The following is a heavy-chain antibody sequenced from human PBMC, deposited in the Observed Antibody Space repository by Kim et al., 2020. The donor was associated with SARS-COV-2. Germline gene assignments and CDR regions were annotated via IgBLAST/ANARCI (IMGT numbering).Heavy chain of an antibody. CDR2: ISYDGSNK. D-gene: IGHD6-19*01. CDR3: ARGPRVAVAHYFFDY. Sequence: GGSLRLSCAASGFTFSTYSMHWVRQAPGKGLEWVAVISYDGSNKDYADSVEGRFTISRDNSKNTLYLQMNSLRAEDTAVYYCARGPRVAVAHYFFDYWGQGTLVTVSS. J-gene: IGHJ4*02. CDR1: GFTFSTYS. V-gene: IGHV3-30*04.